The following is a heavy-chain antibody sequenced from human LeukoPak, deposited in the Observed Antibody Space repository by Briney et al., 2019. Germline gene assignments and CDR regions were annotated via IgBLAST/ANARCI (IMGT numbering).Heavy chain of an antibody. Sequence: SETLSLTCAVYGGSFSGYYWSWIRQPPGKGLEWIGYIYYSGSTNYNPSLKSRVTISVDTSKNQISLKLSSVTAADTAVYYCAKNTWELLQWGQGTLVTVSS. J-gene: IGHJ4*02. V-gene: IGHV4-59*01. D-gene: IGHD1-26*01. CDR3: AKNTWELLQ. CDR2: IYYSGST. CDR1: GGSFSGYY.